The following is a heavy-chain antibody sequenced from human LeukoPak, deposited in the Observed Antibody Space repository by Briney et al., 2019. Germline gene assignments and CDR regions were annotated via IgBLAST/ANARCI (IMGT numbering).Heavy chain of an antibody. CDR2: INHSGST. D-gene: IGHD3-22*01. J-gene: IGHJ4*02. V-gene: IGHV4-34*01. CDR1: GGSFSGYY. CDR3: ARDGYYDSSGYSSPFFDY. Sequence: PSETLSLTCAVYGGSFSGYYWSWIRQPPGKGLEWIGEINHSGSTNYNPSLKSRVTISVDTSKNQFSLKLSSVTAADTAVYYCARDGYYDSSGYSSPFFDYWGQGTLVTVSS.